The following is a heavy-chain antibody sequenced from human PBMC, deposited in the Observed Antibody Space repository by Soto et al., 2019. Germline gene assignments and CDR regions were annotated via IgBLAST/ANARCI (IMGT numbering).Heavy chain of an antibody. J-gene: IGHJ4*02. CDR1: GFTFSTDS. V-gene: IGHV3-48*02. CDR3: ATNFGSGFDY. CDR2: ISTSGATR. Sequence: EVQLVESGGGLVQPGGSLRLSCVASGFTFSTDSMNWVRQAPGKGLEWVAHISTSGATRYYADSVKGRFTISRDNAKTSLYLQMDSLRNEDTDVYYCATNFGSGFDYWGQGTLVTVSS. D-gene: IGHD6-19*01.